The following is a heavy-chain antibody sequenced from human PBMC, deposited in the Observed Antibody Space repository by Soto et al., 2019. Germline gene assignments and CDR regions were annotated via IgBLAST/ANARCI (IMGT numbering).Heavy chain of an antibody. CDR1: GYSFTSYW. D-gene: IGHD6-13*01. CDR3: ARDRPGSHSSSWYHLYYYYGMDV. V-gene: IGHV5-51*01. J-gene: IGHJ6*02. CDR2: IYPGDSDT. Sequence: PGESLKISCKGSGYSFTSYWIGWVRQMPGKGLEWMGIIYPGDSDTRYSPSFQGQVTISADKSISTAYLQWSSLKASDTAMYYCARDRPGSHSSSWYHLYYYYGMDVWGQGTTVTVSS.